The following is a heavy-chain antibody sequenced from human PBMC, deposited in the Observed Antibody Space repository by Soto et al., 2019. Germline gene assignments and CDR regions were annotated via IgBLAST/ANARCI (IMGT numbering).Heavy chain of an antibody. D-gene: IGHD1-7*01. CDR3: AKNVRLNYFFFAMDV. J-gene: IGHJ6*02. CDR2: MSSDGDTI. CDR1: GFIFSSFG. V-gene: IGHV3-30*18. Sequence: QVQLVESGGGVVQPGRSLRLSCAASGFIFSSFGMHWVRQAPGKGLEWVAVMSSDGDTIYYTDSVKGRFTISRDNSKNTLYLQMNSLRAEDTAVYYCAKNVRLNYFFFAMDVWGQGTTVTVSS.